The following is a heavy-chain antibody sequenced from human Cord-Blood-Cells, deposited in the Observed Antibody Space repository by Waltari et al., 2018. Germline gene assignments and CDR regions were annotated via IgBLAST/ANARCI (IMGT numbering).Heavy chain of an antibody. Sequence: QLTLQESGPVLVKPTEILTLHSTVPGLSLSNARMGVSWIRQPPGKALESLAHIFSNDEKSYSTSRKSRLTISEDTSKSHVVVTMTNMDPVDTATYCCARVTGTWVACDIWGPGTMVTGSS. V-gene: IGHV2-26*01. D-gene: IGHD1-26*01. CDR2: IFSNDEK. J-gene: IGHJ3*02. CDR1: GLSLSNARMG. CDR3: ARVTGTWVACDI.